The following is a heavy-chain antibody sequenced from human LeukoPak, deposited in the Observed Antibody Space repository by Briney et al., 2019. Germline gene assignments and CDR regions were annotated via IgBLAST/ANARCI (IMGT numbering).Heavy chain of an antibody. V-gene: IGHV3-48*01. Sequence: GGSLRLSCAASGFTFSSYSMNWVRQAPGKGLEWVSYISSSSSTIYYTDSVKGRFTISRDNAKNSLYLQMNSLRAEDTAVYYCARDGPAASFDYWGQGTLVTVSS. CDR2: ISSSSSTI. CDR3: ARDGPAASFDY. CDR1: GFTFSSYS. J-gene: IGHJ4*02. D-gene: IGHD6-13*01.